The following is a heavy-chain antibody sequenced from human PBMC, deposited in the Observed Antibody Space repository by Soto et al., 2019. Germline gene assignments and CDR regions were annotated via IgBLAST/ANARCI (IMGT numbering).Heavy chain of an antibody. D-gene: IGHD1-26*01. CDR2: INAGNGNT. Sequence: QVQLVQSGDEVKKPGASVKGSCKASGYTFTSYAMHWMRQAPGQGLEWMGWINAGNGNTKYSQKFQGRVTITRDTSASTAYMELSSLRSEDTAVYYCARGGCLYWYFDLWGRGTLVTVSS. CDR1: GYTFTSYA. V-gene: IGHV1-3*01. J-gene: IGHJ2*01. CDR3: ARGGCLYWYFDL.